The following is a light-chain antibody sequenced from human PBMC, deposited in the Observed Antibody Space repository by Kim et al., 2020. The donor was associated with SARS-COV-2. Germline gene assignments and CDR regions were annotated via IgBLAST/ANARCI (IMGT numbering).Light chain of an antibody. V-gene: IGKV1-17*03. CDR3: LQHKSYPYT. CDR2: GAS. CDR1: QDISNY. J-gene: IGKJ2*01. Sequence: DIQMTQSPSAMSASVGDRVTITCRASQDISNYLAWFQQRPGKVPQRLIYGASNLQSVVPSRFSGSGFGTEFTLTISTLQPEDLATYYCLQHKSYPYTFGQGTKLEI.